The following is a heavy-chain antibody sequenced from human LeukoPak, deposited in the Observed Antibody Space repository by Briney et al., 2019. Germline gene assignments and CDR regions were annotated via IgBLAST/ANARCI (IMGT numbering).Heavy chain of an antibody. D-gene: IGHD3-10*01. CDR1: GGSISSYD. CDR3: ARDRPGP. V-gene: IGHV4-59*12. J-gene: IGHJ3*01. CDR2: ISYSGST. Sequence: PSETLSLTCTVSGGSISSYDWSGIRQPPGKGLEWIGYISYSGSTNYNPSLKSRVTISVDTSKNQFSLKLSSVTAADTAVYYCARDRPGPWGQGTMVTVSS.